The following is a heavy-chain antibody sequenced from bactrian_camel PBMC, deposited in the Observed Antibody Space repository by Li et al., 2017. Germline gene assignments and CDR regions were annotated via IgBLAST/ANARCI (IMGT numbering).Heavy chain of an antibody. CDR2: IDSDGRT. CDR3: ATDFGGGNWFPDFGY. J-gene: IGHJ6*01. V-gene: IGHV3S53*01. D-gene: IGHD6*01. Sequence: QLVESGGGLVQPGGSLRLSCQASGYTYSSYCMGWFRQAPGKSGKEREGLAAIDSDGRTNYADSVKGRFTISRDNAKDSVYLQMNSLKSEDTALYYCATDFGGGNWFPDFGYWGQGTQVTVS. CDR1: GYTYSSYC.